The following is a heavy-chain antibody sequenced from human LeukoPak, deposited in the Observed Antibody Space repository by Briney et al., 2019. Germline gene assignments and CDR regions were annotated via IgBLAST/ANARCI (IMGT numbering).Heavy chain of an antibody. CDR1: GGSISSSSYY. D-gene: IGHD1-14*01. CDR3: ARRNRRWFDP. V-gene: IGHV4-39*01. J-gene: IGHJ5*02. Sequence: SETLSLTCTVSGGSISSSSYYWGWIRQPPGKGLEWIGSIYYSGSTYYNPSLKSRVTISVDTSKNQFSLKLSSVTAADTAVYYCARRNRRWFDPWGQGTLVTVSS. CDR2: IYYSGST.